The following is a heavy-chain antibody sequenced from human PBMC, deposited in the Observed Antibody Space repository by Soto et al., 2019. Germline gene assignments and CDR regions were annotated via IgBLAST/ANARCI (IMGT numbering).Heavy chain of an antibody. CDR3: ARVAEKSSSWITYYYYYGMDV. V-gene: IGHV1-18*04. J-gene: IGHJ6*02. Sequence: ASVKVSCKASGYTFTSYGISWVRQAPRQGLEGMGWISDYNGNTNYAQKLQGRVTMTTDTSTSTAYMELRSLRSDDTAVYYCARVAEKSSSWITYYYYYGMDVWGQGTTVTVSS. CDR1: GYTFTSYG. CDR2: ISDYNGNT. D-gene: IGHD6-13*01.